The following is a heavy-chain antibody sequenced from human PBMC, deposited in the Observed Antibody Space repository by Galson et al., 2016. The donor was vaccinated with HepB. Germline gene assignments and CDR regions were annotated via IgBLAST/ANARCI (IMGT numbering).Heavy chain of an antibody. D-gene: IGHD1-1*01. CDR2: IIPVFGTP. J-gene: IGHJ4*02. CDR3: VTRGAYNWDDGDY. Sequence: SVKVSCKASGGTFRTFVINWVRQAPGQGLECMGGIIPVFGTPNYAQNFQGRVSITADESTSTAYLELTSLRFDDTAVYYCVTRGAYNWDDGDYWGQGTLVTVSS. CDR1: GGTFRTFV. V-gene: IGHV1-69*13.